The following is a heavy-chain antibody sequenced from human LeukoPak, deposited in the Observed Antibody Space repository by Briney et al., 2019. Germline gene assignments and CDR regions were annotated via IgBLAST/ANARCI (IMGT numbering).Heavy chain of an antibody. CDR3: ARGGSGAYCPDF. CDR1: GYTFTNNA. D-gene: IGHD3-10*01. V-gene: IGHV1-18*01. J-gene: IGHJ4*02. Sequence: ASVKVSCKTSGYTFTNNAITWVRQAPGQGLEWMGWIGTYSGNKNLAQKFQGRVTITTDTPSSTAYMERKSLRSDDAAVYFCARGGSGAYCPDFWGQGTLVIVSS. CDR2: IGTYSGNK.